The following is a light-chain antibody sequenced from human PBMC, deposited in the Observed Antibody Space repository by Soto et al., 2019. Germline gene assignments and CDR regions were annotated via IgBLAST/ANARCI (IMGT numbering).Light chain of an antibody. V-gene: IGKV3-15*01. CDR1: QSVSSN. Sequence: EIVMTQSPATLSVSPGERATLSCRASQSVSSNLAWYQQKPGQAPRLLIYGASNRATGIPARFSGSGSGTEFTLTISSLQSEDFAVYYCQQYNNWHQTFGQGTKVEIK. CDR2: GAS. J-gene: IGKJ1*01. CDR3: QQYNNWHQT.